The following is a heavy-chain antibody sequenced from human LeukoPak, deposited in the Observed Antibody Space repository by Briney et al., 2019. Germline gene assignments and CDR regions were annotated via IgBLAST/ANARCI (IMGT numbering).Heavy chain of an antibody. CDR1: GGSFSGYY. CDR2: INHSGST. CDR3: ARHMPISYMVRGVKNAFDI. V-gene: IGHV4-34*01. Sequence: SETLSLTCAVYGGSFSGYYWSWIRQPPGKGLEWIGEINHSGSTNYNPSLKSRVTISVDTSKNQFSLKLSSVTAADTAVYYCARHMPISYMVRGVKNAFDIWGQGAMVTVSS. D-gene: IGHD3-10*01. J-gene: IGHJ3*02.